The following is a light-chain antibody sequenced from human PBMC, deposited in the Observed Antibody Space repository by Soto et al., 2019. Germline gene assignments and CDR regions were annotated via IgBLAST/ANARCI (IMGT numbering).Light chain of an antibody. CDR1: KLGDKY. CDR2: QDS. CDR3: QAWDSSTALV. Sequence: SYELTQPPSVSVSPGQTASITCSGDKLGDKYACWYQQKSGQSPVLVIYQDSKRPSGIPERFSGSNSGNTATLTISGTQAMDEADYYCQAWDSSTALVFGGGTKVTVL. J-gene: IGLJ2*01. V-gene: IGLV3-1*01.